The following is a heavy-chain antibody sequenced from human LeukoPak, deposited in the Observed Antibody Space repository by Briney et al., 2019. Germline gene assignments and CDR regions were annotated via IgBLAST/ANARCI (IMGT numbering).Heavy chain of an antibody. J-gene: IGHJ6*03. CDR2: IYYSGST. D-gene: IGHD2-21*01. Sequence: SETLSLTCTVSGGSINNYYWSWIRQPPGKGLEWIGYIYYSGSTNYNPSLKGRVTISVDTSKKQFSLKLSSVTAADTAVYYCARRRIAYYYMDVWGKGTTVTVSS. CDR1: GGSINNYY. V-gene: IGHV4-59*12. CDR3: ARRRIAYYYMDV.